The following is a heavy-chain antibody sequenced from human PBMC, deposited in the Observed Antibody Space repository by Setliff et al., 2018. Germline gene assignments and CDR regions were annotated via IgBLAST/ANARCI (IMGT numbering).Heavy chain of an antibody. J-gene: IGHJ4*02. CDR2: IIPILGIA. V-gene: IGHV1-69*10. D-gene: IGHD3-3*01. Sequence: SVKVSCKASGGTFSSYAISWVRQAPGQGLEWMGGIIPILGIANYAQKFQGRVTITADESTSTAYMELSSLRSEDTAVYYCARFYDGQFDYWGQGTLVTVSS. CDR1: GGTFSSYA. CDR3: ARFYDGQFDY.